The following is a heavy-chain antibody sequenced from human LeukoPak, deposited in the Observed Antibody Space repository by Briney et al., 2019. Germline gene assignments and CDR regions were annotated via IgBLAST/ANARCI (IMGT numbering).Heavy chain of an antibody. D-gene: IGHD6-13*01. CDR1: GFTFDDYA. CDR3: ASAAVNAFDI. V-gene: IGHV3-9*01. CDR2: ISWNSGSI. J-gene: IGHJ3*02. Sequence: GGSLRLSCAASGFTFDDYAMHWVRQAPGKGLGWVSGISWNSGSIGYADSVKGRFTISRDNAKNSLYLQMNSLRAEDTALYYCASAAVNAFDIWGQGTMVTVSS.